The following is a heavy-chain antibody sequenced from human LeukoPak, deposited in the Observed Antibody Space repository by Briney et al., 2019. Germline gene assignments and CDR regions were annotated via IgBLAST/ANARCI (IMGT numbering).Heavy chain of an antibody. J-gene: IGHJ4*02. V-gene: IGHV3-23*01. D-gene: IGHD2-15*01. CDR3: AKSVVVITFRFDD. Sequence: GGSLRLSCAASGFPFNTYVMSWVRQAPGEGLEWVSAINGGGSNTYYADSVKGRFTISRDNSKNMVYLQMNNLRADDTAVYYCAKSVVVITFRFDDWGQGALVTVSP. CDR2: INGGGSNT. CDR1: GFPFNTYV.